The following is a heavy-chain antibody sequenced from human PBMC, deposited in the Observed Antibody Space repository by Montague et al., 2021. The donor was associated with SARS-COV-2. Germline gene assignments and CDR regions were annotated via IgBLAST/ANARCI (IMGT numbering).Heavy chain of an antibody. V-gene: IGHV4-59*01. J-gene: IGHJ4*02. CDR3: ARDCDY. CDR2: GRN. Sequence: GRNNYNPSIKSQVTLSVDTSKDQFSLKLSSVTAADTAVYYCARDCDYWGQGTLVTVSS.